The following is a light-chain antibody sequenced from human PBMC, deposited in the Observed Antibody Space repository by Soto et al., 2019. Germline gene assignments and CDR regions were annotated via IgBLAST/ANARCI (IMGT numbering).Light chain of an antibody. CDR1: QSVSIN. V-gene: IGKV3-20*01. CDR3: QQYGRLPWT. J-gene: IGKJ1*01. Sequence: EIGMTQSPGNLSVSPGERATLSCRASQSVSINLAWYQQKPGQAPRLLIYDASTRATGIPARFSGSGSGTDFTLTISRLEPEDFAVYYCQQYGRLPWTFCQGAKVDVK. CDR2: DAS.